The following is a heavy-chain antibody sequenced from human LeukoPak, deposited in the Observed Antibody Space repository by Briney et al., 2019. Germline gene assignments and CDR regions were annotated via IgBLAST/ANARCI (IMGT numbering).Heavy chain of an antibody. J-gene: IGHJ3*02. CDR1: GGSFSGYY. V-gene: IGHV4-34*01. CDR2: INHSGST. D-gene: IGHD3-3*01. CDR3: AICEDFWSGYPDAFDI. Sequence: SETLSLTCAVYGGSFSGYYWSWIRQPPGKGLEWIGEINHSGSTNYNPSLKSRVTISVDTSKNQFSLKLSSVTAADTAVYYCAICEDFWSGYPDAFDIWGQGTMVTVSS.